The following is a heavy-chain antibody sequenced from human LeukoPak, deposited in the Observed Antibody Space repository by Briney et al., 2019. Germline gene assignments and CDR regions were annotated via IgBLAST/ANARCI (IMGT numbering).Heavy chain of an antibody. CDR2: IKHSGST. CDR3: ARGHTMAAGRREGDAFDI. Sequence: PSETLSLTCAVYGGSFSDYYWNWIRQPPGKGREWIGEIKHSGSTNYNPSLQSRVTMSVDTSKSQFSLKLSSVTAAPTAVYYCARGHTMAAGRREGDAFDIWGRGTMVTVSS. D-gene: IGHD6-13*01. J-gene: IGHJ3*02. CDR1: GGSFSDYY. V-gene: IGHV4-34*01.